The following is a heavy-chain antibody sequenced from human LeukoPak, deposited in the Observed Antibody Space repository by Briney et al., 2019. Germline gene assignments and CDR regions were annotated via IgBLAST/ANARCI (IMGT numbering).Heavy chain of an antibody. CDR2: IYHSGST. J-gene: IGHJ3*02. V-gene: IGHV4-38-2*02. D-gene: IGHD6-19*01. CDR1: GYSISSGYY. CDR3: ARARGIAVAGTRDAFDI. Sequence: MSSETLSLTCTVSGYSISSGYYWGWIRQPPGKGLVWIGSIYHSGSTYYNPSLKSRVTISVDTSKNQFSLKLSSVTAADTAVYYCARARGIAVAGTRDAFDIWGQGTMVTVSS.